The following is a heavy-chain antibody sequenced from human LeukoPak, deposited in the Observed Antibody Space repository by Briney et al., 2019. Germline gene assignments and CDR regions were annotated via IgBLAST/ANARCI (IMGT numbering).Heavy chain of an antibody. Sequence: GGSLRLSCAASGFTFNNYGMSWVRQAPGKGLEWVSRISWNGDNTGYADSVKGRFTISRDNAKKSLYLQMNSLRAEDTAVYYCVVVFDYWGQGTLVTVSS. V-gene: IGHV3-20*04. J-gene: IGHJ4*02. D-gene: IGHD3-22*01. CDR1: GFTFNNYG. CDR3: VVVFDY. CDR2: ISWNGDNT.